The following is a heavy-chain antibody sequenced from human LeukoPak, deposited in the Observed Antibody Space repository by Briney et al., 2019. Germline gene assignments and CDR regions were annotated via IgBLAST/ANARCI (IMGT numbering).Heavy chain of an antibody. CDR3: ARKGEDYGDYDY. D-gene: IGHD4-17*01. Sequence: GASVKVSCKASGYTFTGYYMHWVRQAPGQGLEWVGWINPNSGGSHYAQKFQGRVTVTRDTSISTTYMDLSRLRSDDTAVYYCARKGEDYGDYDYWGQGTLVTVSS. CDR2: INPNSGGS. CDR1: GYTFTGYY. V-gene: IGHV1-2*02. J-gene: IGHJ4*02.